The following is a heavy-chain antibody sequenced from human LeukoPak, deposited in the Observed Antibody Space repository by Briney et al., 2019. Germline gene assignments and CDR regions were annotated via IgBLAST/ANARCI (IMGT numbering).Heavy chain of an antibody. D-gene: IGHD1-14*01. CDR3: AKARSPREYLFDY. Sequence: GGSLRLSCAASGFTFSSYVMHWVRQVPGQGLMWVSAISGSGGSTYYADSVKGRFTISRDNSKNTLYLQMNSLRAGDTAVYYCAKARSPREYLFDYWGQGTLVTVSS. V-gene: IGHV3-23*01. CDR2: ISGSGGST. J-gene: IGHJ4*02. CDR1: GFTFSSYV.